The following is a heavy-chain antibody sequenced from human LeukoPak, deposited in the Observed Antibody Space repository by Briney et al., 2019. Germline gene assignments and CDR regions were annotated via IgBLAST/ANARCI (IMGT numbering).Heavy chain of an antibody. CDR1: GFTFSSNV. V-gene: IGHV3-23*01. J-gene: IGHJ4*02. CDR3: AKESSGGWYFDY. Sequence: GGSLRLSCAGSGFTFSSNVMIWVRQAPGRGLEWVSSIPASGGSTYYADSVKGRFTISRDNSKNSLYLQMNSLRAEDTAVYYCAKESSGGWYFDYWGQGTLVTVSS. D-gene: IGHD6-19*01. CDR2: IPASGGST.